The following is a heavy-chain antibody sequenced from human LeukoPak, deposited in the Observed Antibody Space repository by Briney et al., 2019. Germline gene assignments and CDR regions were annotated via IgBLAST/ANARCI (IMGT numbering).Heavy chain of an antibody. D-gene: IGHD3-22*01. Sequence: VASVKASCKASGYTFTSYGISWVRQAPGQGLEWMGWISAYNGNTNYAQKLQGRVTMTTDTSTSTAYMELRSLRSDDTAVYYCARVLTPFSQASHVYDSSGYYEYFQHWGQGTLVTVSS. CDR3: ARVLTPFSQASHVYDSSGYYEYFQH. CDR1: GYTFTSYG. CDR2: ISAYNGNT. V-gene: IGHV1-18*01. J-gene: IGHJ1*01.